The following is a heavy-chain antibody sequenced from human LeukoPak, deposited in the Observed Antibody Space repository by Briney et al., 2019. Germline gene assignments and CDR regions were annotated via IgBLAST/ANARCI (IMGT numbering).Heavy chain of an antibody. Sequence: ASVKVSCKASGYTFTSYGISWVRQAPGQGLEWMGWISAYNGNTNYAQKLQGRVTMTTDTSTSTAYMELRSLRSDDTAVYYCARGSFPYCSGGSCYFMVFDYWGRGTLVTVSS. CDR3: ARGSFPYCSGGSCYFMVFDY. J-gene: IGHJ4*02. CDR1: GYTFTSYG. V-gene: IGHV1-18*01. CDR2: ISAYNGNT. D-gene: IGHD2-15*01.